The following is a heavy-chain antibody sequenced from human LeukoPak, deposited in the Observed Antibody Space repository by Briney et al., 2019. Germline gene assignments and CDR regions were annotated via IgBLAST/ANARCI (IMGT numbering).Heavy chain of an antibody. V-gene: IGHV5-51*01. CDR1: GYSFTSYW. Sequence: GESLKISCKGSGYSFTSYWIGWVRQMPGKGLEWMGIIYPGDSDTRYSPSFQGQVTISADKSISTAYLQWSSLKASDTAMYYCARHLRFPEEQQLVLFDYWGQGTLVTVSS. CDR2: IYPGDSDT. D-gene: IGHD6-13*01. CDR3: ARHLRFPEEQQLVLFDY. J-gene: IGHJ4*02.